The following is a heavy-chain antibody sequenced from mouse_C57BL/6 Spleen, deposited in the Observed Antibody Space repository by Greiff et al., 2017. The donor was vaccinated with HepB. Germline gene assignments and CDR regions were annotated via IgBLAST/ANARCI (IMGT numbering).Heavy chain of an antibody. D-gene: IGHD1-1*01. CDR3: ASLLSYFDY. V-gene: IGHV5-17*01. CDR2: ISSGSSTI. Sequence: EVKVVESGGGLVKPGGSLKLSCAASGFTFSDYGMHWVRQAPEKGLEWVAYISSGSSTIYYADTVKGRFTISRDNAKNTLFLQMTSLRSEDTAMYYCASLLSYFDYWGQGTTLTVSS. CDR1: GFTFSDYG. J-gene: IGHJ2*01.